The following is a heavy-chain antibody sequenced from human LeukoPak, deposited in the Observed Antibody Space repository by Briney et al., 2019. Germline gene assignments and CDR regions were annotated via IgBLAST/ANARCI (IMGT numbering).Heavy chain of an antibody. Sequence: GGSLRLSCAASGFILSDCYMSWIRQAPGKGVVGVSYSSSSGSTIYYADSVKGRFVISRDDATNKLYLQLNRLRDEDKAVYDCARRRDFTDYWGQGTLVTVSS. CDR1: GFILSDCY. CDR2: SSSSGSTI. V-gene: IGHV3-11*01. CDR3: ARRRDFTDY. J-gene: IGHJ4*02. D-gene: IGHD3-3*01.